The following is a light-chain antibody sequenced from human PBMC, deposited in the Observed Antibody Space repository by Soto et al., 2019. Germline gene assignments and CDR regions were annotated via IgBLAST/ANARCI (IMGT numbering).Light chain of an antibody. J-gene: IGLJ1*01. CDR3: NSYTTLSNRV. Sequence: QSALTQPPSVSGSPGQSITISCTGTSSDIGAYNYVSWYQQHPGKAPKLLIYEVTNRPSGVSDRFSGSKSGNTASLTISGLQAEDEANYYCNSYTTLSNRVFGTGTKVTV. CDR2: EVT. CDR1: SSDIGAYNY. V-gene: IGLV2-14*01.